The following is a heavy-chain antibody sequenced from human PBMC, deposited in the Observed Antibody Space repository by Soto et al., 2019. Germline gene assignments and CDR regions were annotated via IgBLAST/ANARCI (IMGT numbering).Heavy chain of an antibody. V-gene: IGHV4-39*01. CDR1: GGSISSSSYF. D-gene: IGHD2-21*02. J-gene: IGHJ5*02. Sequence: QLQLQESGQGLVKPSETLSLTCSVSGGSISSSSYFWGWIRQPPGTGLEWIGSIYYSGSTYYNPSLKSRVTVSVDTSKNQFSLKLSSVTAADTAVYYCARHPSDFWFDPWGQGTLVTVSS. CDR2: IYYSGST. CDR3: ARHPSDFWFDP.